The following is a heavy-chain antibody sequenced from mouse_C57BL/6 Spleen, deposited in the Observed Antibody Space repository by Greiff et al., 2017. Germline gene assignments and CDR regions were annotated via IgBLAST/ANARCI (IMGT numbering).Heavy chain of an antibody. V-gene: IGHV1-9*01. Sequence: QVQLQQSGAELMKPGASVKLSCKATGYTFTGYWIEWVKQRPGPGLEWIGESLPGSGSTNYNEQFKGKATFTADTSSNSAYMQLSSLTTEESAIYYGAHGYDVGYWGQGTTLTVSS. CDR1: GYTFTGYW. CDR2: SLPGSGST. J-gene: IGHJ2*01. CDR3: AHGYDVGY. D-gene: IGHD2-2*01.